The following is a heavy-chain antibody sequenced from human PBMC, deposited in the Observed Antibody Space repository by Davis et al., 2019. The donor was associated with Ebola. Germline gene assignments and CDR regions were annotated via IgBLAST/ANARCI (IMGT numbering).Heavy chain of an antibody. J-gene: IGHJ5*02. V-gene: IGHV4-34*01. CDR3: ARVSLRGYTAVYNWFDP. CDR2: IYYSGST. CDR1: GGTFSDYY. D-gene: IGHD5-18*01. Sequence: MPSETLSLTCAVYGGTFSDYYWSWIRQPPGKGLEWIGYIYYSGSTYYNPSLKSRVTISVDTSKNQFSLKLSSVTAADTAVYYCARVSLRGYTAVYNWFDPWGQGTLVTVSS.